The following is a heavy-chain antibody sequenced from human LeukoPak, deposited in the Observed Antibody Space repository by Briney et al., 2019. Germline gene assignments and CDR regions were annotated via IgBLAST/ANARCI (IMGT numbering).Heavy chain of an antibody. V-gene: IGHV3-30*02. J-gene: IGHJ3*02. Sequence: GRSLRLSCAASGFTFSSYGMHWVRQAPGKGLEWVAFIRYDGSNKYYADSVKGRFTISRDNSKNTLYLQMNSLRAEDTAVYYCAKDSIRGYSYGYGRGAFDIWGQGTMVTVSS. D-gene: IGHD5-18*01. CDR1: GFTFSSYG. CDR3: AKDSIRGYSYGYGRGAFDI. CDR2: IRYDGSNK.